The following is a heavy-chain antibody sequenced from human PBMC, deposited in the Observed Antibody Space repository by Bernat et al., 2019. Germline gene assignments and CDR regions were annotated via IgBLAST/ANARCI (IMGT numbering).Heavy chain of an antibody. J-gene: IGHJ6*02. CDR2: IYYSGST. Sequence: QLQLQESGPGLVKPSETLSLTCTVSGGSISSSSYYWGWIRQPPGKGLEWIGGIYYSGSTYYNPSLKSRVTISVDTSKNQFSLKLSSVTAADTAVYYCARRHGSGSHYYYYYYYGMDVWGQGTTVTVSS. CDR1: GGSISSSSYY. V-gene: IGHV4-39*01. CDR3: ARRHGSGSHYYYYYYYGMDV. D-gene: IGHD3-10*01.